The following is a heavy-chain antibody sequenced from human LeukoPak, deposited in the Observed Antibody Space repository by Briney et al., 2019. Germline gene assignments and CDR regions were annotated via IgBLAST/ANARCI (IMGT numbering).Heavy chain of an antibody. CDR2: ISSSGSNI. Sequence: QPGGSLRLSCAASGFTFSSYEMNWVRQAPGKGREWVSYISSSGSNICYADSVKGRFTISRDNAKNSLYLQMNSLRAEDTAAYYCARGTTTYYDFWSGPMDVWGQGTTVTVSS. V-gene: IGHV3-48*03. D-gene: IGHD3-3*01. CDR1: GFTFSSYE. J-gene: IGHJ6*02. CDR3: ARGTTTYYDFWSGPMDV.